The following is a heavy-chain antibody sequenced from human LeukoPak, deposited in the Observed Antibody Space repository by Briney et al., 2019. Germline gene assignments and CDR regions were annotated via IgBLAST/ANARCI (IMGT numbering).Heavy chain of an antibody. D-gene: IGHD3-9*01. CDR1: GFTFDDYA. Sequence: GGSLRLSCAASGFTFDDYAMHWVRQAPGKGLEWVSGISWNSGSIGYADSVKGRFTISRDNAKNSLYLQMNSLRAEDTALYYCAKGSYDILTGYLDYWGQGTLVTVSS. J-gene: IGHJ4*02. CDR2: ISWNSGSI. CDR3: AKGSYDILTGYLDY. V-gene: IGHV3-9*01.